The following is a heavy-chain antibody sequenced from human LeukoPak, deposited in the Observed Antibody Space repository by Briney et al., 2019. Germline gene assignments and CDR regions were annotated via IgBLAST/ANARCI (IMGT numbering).Heavy chain of an antibody. CDR3: ARIGVQLWVDTPDY. CDR2: INPNSGGT. V-gene: IGHV1-2*02. J-gene: IGHJ4*02. Sequence: ASVKVSCKASGYTFTGYYMHWVRQAPGQGLEWMGWINPNSGGTNYAQKFQGRATMTGDTSISTAYMELSRLRSDDTAVYYCARIGVQLWVDTPDYWGQGTLVTVSS. CDR1: GYTFTGYY. D-gene: IGHD5-18*01.